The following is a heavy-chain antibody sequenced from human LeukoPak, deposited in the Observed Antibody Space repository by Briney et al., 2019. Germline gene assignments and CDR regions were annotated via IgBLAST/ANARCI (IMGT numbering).Heavy chain of an antibody. CDR1: GFTFSSYA. CDR3: ARGKGGMDV. V-gene: IGHV3-21*01. J-gene: IGHJ6*02. Sequence: GGSLRLSCAASGFTFSSYAMSWVRQAPGKGLEWVSSISSSSSYIYYADSVKGRFTISRDNAKNSLYLQMNSLRAEDTAVYYCARGKGGMDVWGQGTTVTVSS. CDR2: ISSSSSYI.